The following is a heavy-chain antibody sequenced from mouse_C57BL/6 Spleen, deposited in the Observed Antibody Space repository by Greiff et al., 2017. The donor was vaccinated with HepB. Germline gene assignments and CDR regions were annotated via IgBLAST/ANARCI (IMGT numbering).Heavy chain of an antibody. D-gene: IGHD4-1*01. J-gene: IGHJ4*01. CDR1: GYTFTSYW. CDR3: ARVLGRDAMDY. CDR2: IDPSDSET. Sequence: VKLQQPGAELVRPGSSVKLSCKASGYTFTSYWMHWVKQRPIQGLEWIGNIDPSDSETHYNQKFKDKATLTVDKSSSTAYMQLSSLTSEDSAVYYCARVLGRDAMDYWGQGTSVTVSS. V-gene: IGHV1-52*01.